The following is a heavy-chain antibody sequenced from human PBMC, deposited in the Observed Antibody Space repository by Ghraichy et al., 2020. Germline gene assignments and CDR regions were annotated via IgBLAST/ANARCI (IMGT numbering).Heavy chain of an antibody. V-gene: IGHV3-64*01. D-gene: IGHD3-3*01. Sequence: GGSLRLSCAASGFTFSSYAMHWVRQAPGKGLEYVSAISSNGGSTYYANSVKGRFTISRDNSKNTLYLQMGSLRAEDMAVYYCARDYDFWSGYDYWGQGTLXXX. CDR2: ISSNGGST. J-gene: IGHJ4*02. CDR3: ARDYDFWSGYDY. CDR1: GFTFSSYA.